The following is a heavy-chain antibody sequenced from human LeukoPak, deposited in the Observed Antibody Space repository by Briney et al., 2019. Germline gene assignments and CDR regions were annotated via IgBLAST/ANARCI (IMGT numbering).Heavy chain of an antibody. V-gene: IGHV5-51*01. CDR1: GYSFTTYW. J-gene: IGHJ4*02. Sequence: GESLKISCKGSGYSFTTYWIGWVRQMPGKGLEWMGIIYPGDSDTRYSPSFQGQVTISADKSISTAYLQWSSLKASDTAMYYCAREPDSSGYSFDYWGQGTLVTVSS. CDR3: AREPDSSGYSFDY. D-gene: IGHD3-22*01. CDR2: IYPGDSDT.